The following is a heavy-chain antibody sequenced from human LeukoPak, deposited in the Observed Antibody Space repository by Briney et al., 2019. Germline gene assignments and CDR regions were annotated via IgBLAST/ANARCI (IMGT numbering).Heavy chain of an antibody. CDR3: ARVTDSSGYYWSFDY. J-gene: IGHJ4*02. V-gene: IGHV1-18*01. CDR2: ISAYNGNT. Sequence: ASVKVSCKASGYTFTSYGINWVRQAPGQGLEWMGWISAYNGNTNYAQKLQGRVTMTTDTSTSTAYMELRSLRSDDTAVYYCARVTDSSGYYWSFDYWGQGTLVTVSS. D-gene: IGHD3-22*01. CDR1: GYTFTSYG.